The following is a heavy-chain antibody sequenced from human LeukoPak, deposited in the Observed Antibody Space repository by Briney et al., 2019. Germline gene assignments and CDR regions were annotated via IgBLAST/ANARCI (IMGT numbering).Heavy chain of an antibody. CDR3: AKQLGYCSDGSCYFPY. CDR2: ISNNGGYT. D-gene: IGHD2-15*01. V-gene: IGHV3-23*01. J-gene: IGHJ4*02. Sequence: GGSLRLSCAASGFTFSSSAMSWVRQAPGKGLEWVSAISNNGGYTYYADSVQGRFTISRDNSKSTLCLQKNSLRAEDTAVYYCAKQLGYCSDGSCYFPYWGQGTLVTVSS. CDR1: GFTFSSSA.